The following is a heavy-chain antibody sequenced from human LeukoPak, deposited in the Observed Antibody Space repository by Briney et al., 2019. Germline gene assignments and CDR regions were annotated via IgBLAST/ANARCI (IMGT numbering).Heavy chain of an antibody. J-gene: IGHJ4*02. Sequence: GGSLRLSCVVSGFTSSDHYIDWARQAPGKGLEWVGRIRNKVNSYTTEYAASVKDRFTISRDDSKNSVWLQMNSLKTEDSAVYYCATSNSNGLSLFDYWGQGTLVTVSS. CDR3: ATSNSNGLSLFDY. D-gene: IGHD6-25*01. CDR2: IRNKVNSYTT. V-gene: IGHV3-72*01. CDR1: GFTSSDHY.